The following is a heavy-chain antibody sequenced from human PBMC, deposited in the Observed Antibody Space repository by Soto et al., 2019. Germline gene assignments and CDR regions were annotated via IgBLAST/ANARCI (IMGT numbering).Heavy chain of an antibody. J-gene: IGHJ4*02. CDR3: ARDPDNSGLNFDD. CDR1: GGSISSYY. Sequence: SETLSLTCTVSGGSISSYYWSWIRQPPGKGLEWIGYIYYSGSTNYNPSLKSRVTISVDTSKNQFSLKLSSVTAADTAVYYCARDPDNSGLNFDDSGQGTLVTVSS. CDR2: IYYSGST. V-gene: IGHV4-59*01. D-gene: IGHD6-19*01.